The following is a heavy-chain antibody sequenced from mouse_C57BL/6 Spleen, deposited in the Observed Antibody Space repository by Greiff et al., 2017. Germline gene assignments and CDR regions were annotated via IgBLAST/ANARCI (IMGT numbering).Heavy chain of an antibody. CDR1: GFSLTSYG. CDR3: ARHDSSGYVMDY. D-gene: IGHD3-2*02. V-gene: IGHV2-6-1*01. Sequence: QVQLQQSGPGLVAPSQSLSITCTVSGFSLTSYGVHWVRQPPGKGLEWLVVIWSDGSTTYNSALKSRLSISKDNSKSQVFLKMNSLQTDDTAMYYCARHDSSGYVMDYWGQGTSVTVSS. J-gene: IGHJ4*01. CDR2: IWSDGST.